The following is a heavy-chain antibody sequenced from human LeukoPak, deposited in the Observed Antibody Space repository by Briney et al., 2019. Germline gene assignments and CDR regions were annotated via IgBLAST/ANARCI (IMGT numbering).Heavy chain of an antibody. Sequence: GASVKVSCKASGYTFTGYYMHWVRQAPGQGLEWMGWINPNSGGTNYAQKFQGRVTMTRDTSISTAYMELSRLRSDDTAVYYCARDYDILTGYGGGGFDIWGQGTMVSVSS. CDR2: INPNSGGT. D-gene: IGHD3-9*01. CDR3: ARDYDILTGYGGGGFDI. V-gene: IGHV1-2*02. CDR1: GYTFTGYY. J-gene: IGHJ3*02.